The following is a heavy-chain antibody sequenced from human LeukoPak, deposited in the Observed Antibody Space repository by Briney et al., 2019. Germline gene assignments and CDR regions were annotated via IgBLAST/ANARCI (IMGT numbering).Heavy chain of an antibody. CDR3: ARDAYDSSGEEYYFDY. D-gene: IGHD3-22*01. CDR2: IIPIFGTA. CDR1: GGTFSSYA. J-gene: IGHJ4*02. V-gene: IGHV1-69*05. Sequence: GASVKVSCKASGGTFSSYAISWVRQAPGQGLEWMGRIIPIFGTANYAQKFQGRVTITTDESTRTAYMELSSLRSEDTAVYYCARDAYDSSGEEYYFDYWGQGTLVTVSS.